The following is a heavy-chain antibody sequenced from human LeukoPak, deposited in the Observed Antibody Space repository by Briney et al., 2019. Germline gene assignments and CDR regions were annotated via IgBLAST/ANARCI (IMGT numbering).Heavy chain of an antibody. CDR1: GFTFGDHA. CDR3: ARGPILLWLHNGMDV. V-gene: IGHV3-49*04. D-gene: IGHD3-10*01. J-gene: IGHJ6*02. CDR2: IRSEAYGETT. Sequence: PGRSLRLSCTGSGFTFGDHAMAWVRQAPGKGLEWVGFIRSEAYGETTEYAASVRDRFTISRDNSRSVAYLQMNSLKTEDTGMYYCARGPILLWLHNGMDVWGQGTTVTVSS.